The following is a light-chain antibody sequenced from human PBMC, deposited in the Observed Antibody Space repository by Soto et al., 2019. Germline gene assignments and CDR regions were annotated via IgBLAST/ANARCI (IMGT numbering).Light chain of an antibody. V-gene: IGKV1D-16*01. J-gene: IGKJ5*01. CDR1: QGISSR. Sequence: DIQMTQSPSSLSASVGDRVTITFRASQGISSRLAWYQQKPEKAPKSLIYGASSLQSGVPSRFSGRGSGTDFTLTISSLQPEDFGTYYCQQYYTYPITFGQGTRLEI. CDR2: GAS. CDR3: QQYYTYPIT.